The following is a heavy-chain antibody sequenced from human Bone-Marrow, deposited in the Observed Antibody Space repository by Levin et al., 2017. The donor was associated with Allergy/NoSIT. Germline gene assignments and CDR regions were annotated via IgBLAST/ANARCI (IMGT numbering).Heavy chain of an antibody. CDR3: TRQLYSSGLINAFDI. Sequence: GASVKVSCAASGFIFSSYGMHWVRQAPGKGLEWVAVISYDGNNKYSADSVKGRFTISRDNSKNTLYLQMNSLRAEDTAVYYCTRQLYSSGLINAFDIWGQGTMVTVSS. V-gene: IGHV3-30*03. CDR1: GFIFSSYG. J-gene: IGHJ3*02. D-gene: IGHD6-19*01. CDR2: ISYDGNNK.